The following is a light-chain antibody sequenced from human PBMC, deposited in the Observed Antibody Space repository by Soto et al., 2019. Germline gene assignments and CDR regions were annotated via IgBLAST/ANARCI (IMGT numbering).Light chain of an antibody. J-gene: IGLJ2*01. CDR1: SSDVGSYTL. V-gene: IGLV2-23*02. Sequence: QSALTQPASVSGSPGQSITISCTGTSSDVGSYTLVSWYQQHPGKAPKLMIYEVIKRPSGVSNRFSGSKSGNTASLTISGLQAEDEGDYYCCSYGGGSTLLFGGGTKLTVL. CDR3: CSYGGGSTLL. CDR2: EVI.